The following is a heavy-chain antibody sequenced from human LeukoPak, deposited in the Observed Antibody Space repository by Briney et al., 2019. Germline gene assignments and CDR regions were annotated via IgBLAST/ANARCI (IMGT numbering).Heavy chain of an antibody. V-gene: IGHV4-4*02. J-gene: IGHJ4*02. CDR1: GGSFSSNDW. D-gene: IGHD3-22*01. Sequence: SETLSLTCAVSGGSFSSNDWWSWVRQSPGKGLEWIGEIFHSGSTNYNPSLKSRVTISVDKSKNQFSLKLSSVTAADTAVYFCTMGYDSSPPYWGQGPLVTVSS. CDR3: TMGYDSSPPY. CDR2: IFHSGST.